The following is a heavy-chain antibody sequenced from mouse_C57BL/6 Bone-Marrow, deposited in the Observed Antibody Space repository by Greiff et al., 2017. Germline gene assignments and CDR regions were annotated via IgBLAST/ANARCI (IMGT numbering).Heavy chain of an antibody. D-gene: IGHD2-3*01. CDR1: GYTFTDYD. CDR2: INPNIGST. J-gene: IGHJ4*01. V-gene: IGHV1-26*01. CDR3: ASCDGWLLAMDY. Sequence: VQLQHSGPELVRPGASVKIPCKASGYTFTDYDINWVKQSPGKSLEWIGDINPNIGSTSYNQKFKGKATLTVDKSSSTAYIGLRSLTSADSSVDYCASCDGWLLAMDYWGQGTSVTVSS.